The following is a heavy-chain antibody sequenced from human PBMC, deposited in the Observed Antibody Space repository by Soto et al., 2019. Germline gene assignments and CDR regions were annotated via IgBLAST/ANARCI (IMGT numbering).Heavy chain of an antibody. CDR3: AKDEHTSWSTTVTTIPFDY. CDR2: ISGSGGST. J-gene: IGHJ4*02. Sequence: GGSLRLSCAASGFTFSSYAMSWVHQAPGKGLEWVSAISGSGGSTYYADSVKGRFTISRDNSKNTLYLQMNSLRAEDTAVYYCAKDEHTSWSTTVTTIPFDYWGQGTLVTVSS. CDR1: GFTFSSYA. D-gene: IGHD4-17*01. V-gene: IGHV3-23*01.